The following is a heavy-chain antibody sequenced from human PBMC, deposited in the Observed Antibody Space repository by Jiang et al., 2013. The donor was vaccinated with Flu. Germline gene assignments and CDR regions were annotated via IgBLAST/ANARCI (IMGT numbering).Heavy chain of an antibody. CDR2: IHPSGGSA. CDR1: GYTFTDYY. D-gene: IGHD5-18*01. Sequence: SGAEVKKPGASVKVSCRASGYTFTDYYIHWVRQAPGQGLEWMGIIHPSGGSARYGQKFQGRVTVTRDTSTSTVYMELSSLRSEDTAVYYCAREEVPDTSLVLIGGDYDYGMDVWGQGTTVTVSS. CDR3: AREEVPDTSLVLIGGDYDYGMDV. V-gene: IGHV1-46*01. J-gene: IGHJ6*02.